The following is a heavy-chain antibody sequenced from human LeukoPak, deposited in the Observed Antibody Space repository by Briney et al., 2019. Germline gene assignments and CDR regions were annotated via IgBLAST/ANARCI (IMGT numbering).Heavy chain of an antibody. CDR1: GFTFSNYA. V-gene: IGHV3-23*01. D-gene: IGHD3-10*01. CDR3: AKDENYYGSGRAQSDY. CDR2: ISGSGGST. Sequence: GGSLRLSCEASGFTFSNYAMSWVRQAPGKGLEWVSAISGSGGSTYYADSVKGRFTISRDNSKNTLYLQMNSLRAEDTAVYYCAKDENYYGSGRAQSDYWGQGTLVTVSS. J-gene: IGHJ4*02.